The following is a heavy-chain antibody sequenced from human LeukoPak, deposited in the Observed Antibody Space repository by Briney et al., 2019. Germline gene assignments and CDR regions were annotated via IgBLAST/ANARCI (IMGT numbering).Heavy chain of an antibody. V-gene: IGHV2-5*02. D-gene: IGHD2-2*03. Sequence: SGPTLVKPTQTLTLTCTFSGFSLSRGVGVGWIRQPPGKALEWLALIYWDDDKRYSPSMQKRLTVTKDTSKNEVVFNMTDMDPLDTATYFCVYRLGRWIFDYWGQGILVTVSS. CDR1: GFSLSRGVG. J-gene: IGHJ4*02. CDR2: IYWDDDK. CDR3: VYRLGRWIFDY.